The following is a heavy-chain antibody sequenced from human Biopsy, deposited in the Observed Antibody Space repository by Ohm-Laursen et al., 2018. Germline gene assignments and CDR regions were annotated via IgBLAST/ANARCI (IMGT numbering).Heavy chain of an antibody. D-gene: IGHD2-2*01. Sequence: SVKVSCKTYGYTFTSYDISWVRQVSGQGLEWVGWVNPVSKNTVSVKDFRGRVTLTGDTSSSTSYMELRSLTSKDTAIYYCARAVRNQMLSTVWGQGTAVTVSS. CDR3: ARAVRNQMLSTV. CDR1: GYTFTSYD. CDR2: VNPVSKNT. J-gene: IGHJ6*02. V-gene: IGHV1-8*01.